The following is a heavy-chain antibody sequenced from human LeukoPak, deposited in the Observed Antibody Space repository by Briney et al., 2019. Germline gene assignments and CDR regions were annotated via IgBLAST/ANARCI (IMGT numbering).Heavy chain of an antibody. CDR1: GYTFTSYG. Sequence: KPGASVKVSCKASGYTFTSYGISWVRQAPGQGLEWMGWINPNSGGTNYAQKFQGWVTMTRDTSISTAYMELSRLRSDDTAVYYCARDIAATERYYDSSGYYRGVFDYWGQGTLVTVSS. D-gene: IGHD3-22*01. CDR2: INPNSGGT. J-gene: IGHJ4*02. CDR3: ARDIAATERYYDSSGYYRGVFDY. V-gene: IGHV1-2*04.